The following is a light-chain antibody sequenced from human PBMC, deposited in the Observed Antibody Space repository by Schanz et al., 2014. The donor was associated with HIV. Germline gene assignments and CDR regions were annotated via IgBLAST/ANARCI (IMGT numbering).Light chain of an antibody. Sequence: QSVLTQPPSASGTPGQRVTISCSGSSSNIGSDEVNWYQHLPGTAPRLLMYANMERPSGVPDRFSGSKSGTSASLAISGLQSEDEADYYCATWDDSLNGWVFGGGTKLTVL. CDR1: SSNIGSDE. CDR3: ATWDDSLNGWV. CDR2: ANM. J-gene: IGLJ3*02. V-gene: IGLV1-44*01.